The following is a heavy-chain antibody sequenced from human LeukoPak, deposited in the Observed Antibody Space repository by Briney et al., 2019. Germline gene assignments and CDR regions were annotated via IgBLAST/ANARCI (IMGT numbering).Heavy chain of an antibody. J-gene: IGHJ4*02. Sequence: GGSLRLSCAASGFTFSSYAMSWVRQAPGKGLEWVSAFSGSGGSTYYADSVKGRFTISRDNSKNTLYLQMNSLRAEDTAVYYCAKADDYYDSSGFDYWGQGTLVTVSS. CDR2: FSGSGGST. D-gene: IGHD3-22*01. CDR3: AKADDYYDSSGFDY. CDR1: GFTFSSYA. V-gene: IGHV3-23*01.